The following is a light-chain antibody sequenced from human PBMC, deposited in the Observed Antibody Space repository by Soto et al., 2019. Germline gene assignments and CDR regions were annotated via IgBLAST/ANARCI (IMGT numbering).Light chain of an antibody. CDR1: QGISNY. J-gene: IGKJ1*01. Sequence: DIQMTQSPSTLSASLGDRVTITCRASQGISNYLAWYQQKPGKVPKLLIYGASTLQSGVPPRFSGSASGTDSSLTSSSRQPEDVAPYYGQKNNRAPRTFGQGTKVEIK. CDR3: QKNNRAPRT. CDR2: GAS. V-gene: IGKV1-27*01.